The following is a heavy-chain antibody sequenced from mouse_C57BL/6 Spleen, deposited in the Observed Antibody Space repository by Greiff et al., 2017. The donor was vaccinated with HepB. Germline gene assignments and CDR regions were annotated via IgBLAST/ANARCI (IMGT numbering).Heavy chain of an antibody. Sequence: QVQLQQSGPELVKPGASVKLSCKASGYTFTSYDINWVKQRPGQGLEWIGWIYPRDGSTKYNEKFKGKATLTVDTSSSTAYMELHSLTSEDSAVYFCARGYSIYYGSSLDYWGQGTTLTVSS. CDR2: IYPRDGST. D-gene: IGHD1-1*01. J-gene: IGHJ2*01. V-gene: IGHV1-85*01. CDR3: ARGYSIYYGSSLDY. CDR1: GYTFTSYD.